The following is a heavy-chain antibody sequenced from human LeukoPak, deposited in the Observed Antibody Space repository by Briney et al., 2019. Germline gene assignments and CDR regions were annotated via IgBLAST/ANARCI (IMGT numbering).Heavy chain of an antibody. CDR1: GYTFTSYG. CDR3: ARGVVVTAHWFDP. Sequence: SVKVSCKASGYTFTSYGISWVRQAPGQGLEWMGGIIPIFGTANYAQKFQGRVTITADESTSTAYMELSSLRSEDTAVYYCARGVVVTAHWFDPWGQGTLVTVSS. J-gene: IGHJ5*02. V-gene: IGHV1-69*13. CDR2: IIPIFGTA. D-gene: IGHD2-21*02.